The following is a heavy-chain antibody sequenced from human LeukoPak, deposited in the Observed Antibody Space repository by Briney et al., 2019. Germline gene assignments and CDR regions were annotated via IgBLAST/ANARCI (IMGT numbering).Heavy chain of an antibody. V-gene: IGHV3-33*01. CDR1: GFTFSSYG. CDR2: IWYDGSNK. CDR3: ARGFGDYQVFDY. D-gene: IGHD4-17*01. Sequence: GGSLRLSCAASGFTFSSYGMHWVRQAPGKGLEWVAVIWYDGSNKYYADSVKGRFTISRDNSKNTLYLQMNSLRAEDTAVYYCARGFGDYQVFDYWGQGTLVTVSS. J-gene: IGHJ4*02.